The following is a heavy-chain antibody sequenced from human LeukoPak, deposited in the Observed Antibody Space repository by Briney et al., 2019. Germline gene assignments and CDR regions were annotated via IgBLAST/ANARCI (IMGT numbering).Heavy chain of an antibody. CDR3: ARPTDPGAIDY. CDR2: IYPGDSDT. J-gene: IGHJ4*02. V-gene: IGHV5-51*03. CDR1: GYSFTSYW. Sequence: GESLKILCRGCGYSFTSYWIVGVRQIPGKGLEGMGIIYPGDSDTRYSPSFQGQVTISADKSISTAYLQWSSLKASDTAMYYCARPTDPGAIDYWGQGTLVTVFS. D-gene: IGHD1-1*01.